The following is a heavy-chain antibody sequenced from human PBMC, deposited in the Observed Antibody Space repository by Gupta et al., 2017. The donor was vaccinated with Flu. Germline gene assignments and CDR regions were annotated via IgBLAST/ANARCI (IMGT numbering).Heavy chain of an antibody. CDR2: VSSRGDTT. CDR1: GFSFSNHA. V-gene: IGHV3-64*01. Sequence: EVQLVEFGGGWVQPGGSLRLSCAASGFSFSNHAMHWVRQAPGKRLEYVSGVSSRGDTTYYLNSVKGRFTTSRDNSKKMVYLQMDSLRPEDTAVYFWTRGSYDISPGDYWGQGVLVTVSS. J-gene: IGHJ4*02. D-gene: IGHD3-9*01. CDR3: TRGSYDISPGDY.